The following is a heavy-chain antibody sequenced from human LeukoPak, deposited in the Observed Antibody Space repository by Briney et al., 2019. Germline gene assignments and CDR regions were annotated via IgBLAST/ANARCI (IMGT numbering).Heavy chain of an antibody. Sequence: SETLSLTCTVSGGSMSSYYWSWIRQPPGKGLEWIGYIDYSGYTNCNPSLKSRVTILVDMSKNQFSLNLSSVTAADTAVYYCARDRAYGSGKFWIDPWGQGTLVTVSS. V-gene: IGHV4-59*01. CDR1: GGSMSSYY. D-gene: IGHD3-10*01. CDR3: ARDRAYGSGKFWIDP. J-gene: IGHJ5*02. CDR2: IDYSGYT.